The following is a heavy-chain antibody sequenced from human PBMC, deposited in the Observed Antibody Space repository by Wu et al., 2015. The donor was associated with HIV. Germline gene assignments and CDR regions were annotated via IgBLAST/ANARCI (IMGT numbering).Heavy chain of an antibody. CDR1: GYTFTSYY. CDR3: ARAGAHCSSTSCYMIDYYYYYMDV. D-gene: IGHD2-2*02. CDR2: INPSGGST. J-gene: IGHJ6*03. V-gene: IGHV1-46*03. Sequence: QVQLVQSGAEVKKPGASVKVSCKASGYTFTSYYMHWVRQAPGQGLEWMGIINPSGGSTSYAQKFQGRVTMTRDTSTSTVYMELSSLRSEDTAVYYCARAGAHCSSTSCYMIDYYYYYMDVVGTKGPRSPSP.